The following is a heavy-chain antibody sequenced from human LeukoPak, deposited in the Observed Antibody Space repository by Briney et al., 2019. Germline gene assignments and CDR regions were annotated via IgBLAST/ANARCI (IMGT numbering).Heavy chain of an antibody. V-gene: IGHV1-2*06. CDR1: GYTFTGYY. CDR3: ARGVAVAGTWGYYFDY. CDR2: INPNSGGT. J-gene: IGHJ4*02. Sequence: ASVKVSCKASGYTFTGYYMHWVRQAPGQGLEWMGRINPNSGGTNYAQKLQGRVTMTTDTSTSTAYMELRSLRSDDTAVYYCARGVAVAGTWGYYFDYWGQGTLVTVSS. D-gene: IGHD6-19*01.